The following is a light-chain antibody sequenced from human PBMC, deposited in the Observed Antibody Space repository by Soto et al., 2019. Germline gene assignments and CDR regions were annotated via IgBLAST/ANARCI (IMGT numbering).Light chain of an antibody. J-gene: IGKJ2*01. CDR3: QQYDSSSPYT. CDR1: QSVSSSY. CDR2: GAS. Sequence: EIVLTQSPGTLSLSQGERATLSCRASQSVSSSYLAWYQQKPCQAPRLLIYGASSRSTGIPDRFSGSGSGTDFTLTISRLEPADFALYYCQQYDSSSPYTFGQGTKLEIE. V-gene: IGKV3-20*01.